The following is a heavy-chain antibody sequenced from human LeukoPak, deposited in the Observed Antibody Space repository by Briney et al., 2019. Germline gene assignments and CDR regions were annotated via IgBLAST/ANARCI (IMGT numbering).Heavy chain of an antibody. V-gene: IGHV3-48*03. CDR3: AKVPGRVVTKNPFDY. J-gene: IGHJ4*02. Sequence: PGGSLRLSCAASGFTFSSYEMNWVRQAPGKGLEWVSYISSSGSTIYYADSVKGRFTISRDNAKNSLYLQMNSLRAEDTAVYYCAKVPGRVVTKNPFDYWGQGTLVTVSS. CDR2: ISSSGSTI. D-gene: IGHD4-23*01. CDR1: GFTFSSYE.